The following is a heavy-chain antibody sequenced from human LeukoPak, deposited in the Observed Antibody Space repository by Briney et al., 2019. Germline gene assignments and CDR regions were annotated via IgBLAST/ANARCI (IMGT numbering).Heavy chain of an antibody. CDR3: ARVGVMSGLSYFEN. Sequence: PSETLSLTCAVSGFSITRGYYWGWIRQPPGKGLEWIGTIYHSGITYYNSSLKSRVTISLDTSKNQFSLKLTSVTAADTAVYYCARVGVMSGLSYFENWGQGTLVTVSS. V-gene: IGHV4-38-2*01. J-gene: IGHJ4*02. CDR1: GFSITRGYY. D-gene: IGHD3-16*01. CDR2: IYHSGIT.